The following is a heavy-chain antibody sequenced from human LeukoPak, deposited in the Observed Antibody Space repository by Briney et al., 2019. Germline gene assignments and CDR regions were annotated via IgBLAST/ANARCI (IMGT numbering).Heavy chain of an antibody. CDR3: ARDRIAAAGNYGMDV. Sequence: PSETLSLTCTVSGGSISSYYWSWIRQPPGKGLEWIGYIYTSGSTNYNPSLKSRVTISLDTSKNQFSLKLSSVTAADTAVYYCARDRIAAAGNYGMDVWGQGTTVTVSS. J-gene: IGHJ6*02. CDR1: GGSISSYY. V-gene: IGHV4-59*01. D-gene: IGHD6-13*01. CDR2: IYTSGST.